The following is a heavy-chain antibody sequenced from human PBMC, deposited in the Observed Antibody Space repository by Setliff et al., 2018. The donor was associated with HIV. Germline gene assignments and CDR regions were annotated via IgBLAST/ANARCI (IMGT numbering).Heavy chain of an antibody. D-gene: IGHD6-19*01. CDR3: ASGREAVAGALHFDY. CDR1: GGSISSYF. J-gene: IGHJ4*02. Sequence: ETLSLTCTVSGGSISSYFWSWIRQPPGKGLEWIGYIYTNGSTNYNPSLKSRVTISVDTSKNQFSLKLNSVSAADTAVYYCASGREAVAGALHFDYWGQGPLVTVSS. CDR2: IYTNGST. V-gene: IGHV4-4*08.